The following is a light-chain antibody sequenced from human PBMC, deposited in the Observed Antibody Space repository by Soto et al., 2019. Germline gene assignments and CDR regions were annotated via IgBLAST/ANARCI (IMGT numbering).Light chain of an antibody. CDR1: QSVSSN. J-gene: IGKJ1*01. Sequence: EIVMTQSPATLSVSPGERPTLSCRASQSVSSNLAWYQQKPGQAPRLLIYGASTRATGIPARFSGSGSGTEFTLTISSLQSGDFAVYYCQQYNNWPRTFGQGTKVEIK. CDR2: GAS. CDR3: QQYNNWPRT. V-gene: IGKV3-15*01.